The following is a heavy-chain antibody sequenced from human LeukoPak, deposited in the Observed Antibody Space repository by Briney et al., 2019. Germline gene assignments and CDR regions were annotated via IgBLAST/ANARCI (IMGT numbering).Heavy chain of an antibody. CDR3: ARESVVITSSSLGAFDI. CDR2: IWYDGSNK. CDR1: GFTFSSYG. Sequence: PGGSLRLSCAASGFTFSSYGMHWVRQAPGKGLEWVAVIWYDGSNKYYADSVKGRFTISRDNSKNTLYLQMNSLRAEDTAVYYCARESVVITSSSLGAFDIWGQGTMVTVSS. V-gene: IGHV3-33*01. J-gene: IGHJ3*02. D-gene: IGHD3-22*01.